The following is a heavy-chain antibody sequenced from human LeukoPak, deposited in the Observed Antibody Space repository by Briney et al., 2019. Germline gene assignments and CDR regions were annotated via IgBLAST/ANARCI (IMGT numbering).Heavy chain of an antibody. CDR2: IYPSGNT. Sequence: SETLSLTCTVSRGSTSTYYWSWIRQPAGKGLEWIGRIYPSGNTNFNPSLMSRVTMSIDTSKNQFSLKLSSVTAADTAVYYCARGQRTIDYWGQGTLVTVSS. D-gene: IGHD1-1*01. J-gene: IGHJ4*02. CDR3: ARGQRTIDY. V-gene: IGHV4-4*07. CDR1: RGSTSTYY.